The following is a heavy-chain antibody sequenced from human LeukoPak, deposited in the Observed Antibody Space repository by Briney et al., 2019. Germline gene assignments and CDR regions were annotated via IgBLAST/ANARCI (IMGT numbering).Heavy chain of an antibody. J-gene: IGHJ4*02. CDR3: ASSTGRTTNFDY. D-gene: IGHD1-7*01. Sequence: PGGSLRLSCAASGFTFDDYAMHWVRQAPGKGLEWVAVISYDGSNKYYADSVKGRFTISRDNAKNSLFLQMNSLRAEDTAVYYCASSTGRTTNFDYWGRGTLVTVSS. CDR1: GFTFDDYA. CDR2: ISYDGSNK. V-gene: IGHV3-30-3*01.